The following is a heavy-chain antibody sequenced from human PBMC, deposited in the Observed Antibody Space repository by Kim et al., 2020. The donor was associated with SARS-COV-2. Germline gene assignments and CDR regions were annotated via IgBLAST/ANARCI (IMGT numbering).Heavy chain of an antibody. J-gene: IGHJ5*02. CDR3: ARGTGGILTGSDWFDP. D-gene: IGHD3-9*01. CDR1: GGSFSGYY. Sequence: SETLSLTCAVYGGSFSGYYWSWIRQPPGKGLECIGEINHSGSTNYNPSLKSRVTISVDTSKNQFSLKLSSVTAADTAVYYCARGTGGILTGSDWFDPWGQGTLVTVSS. V-gene: IGHV4-34*01. CDR2: INHSGST.